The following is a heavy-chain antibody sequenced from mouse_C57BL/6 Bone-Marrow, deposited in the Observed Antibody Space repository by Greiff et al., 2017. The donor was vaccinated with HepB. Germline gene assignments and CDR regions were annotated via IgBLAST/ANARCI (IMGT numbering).Heavy chain of an antibody. Sequence: QVQLQQPGAELVKPGASVKLSCKASGYTFTSYWMHWVKQRPGQGLEWIGMIHPNSGSTNYNEKFKSKAKLTVDKSSSTAYMQLSSRTSEDSAVYYCASAGYYFDYWGQGTTLTVSS. CDR2: IHPNSGST. CDR3: ASAGYYFDY. CDR1: GYTFTSYW. J-gene: IGHJ2*01. V-gene: IGHV1-64*01.